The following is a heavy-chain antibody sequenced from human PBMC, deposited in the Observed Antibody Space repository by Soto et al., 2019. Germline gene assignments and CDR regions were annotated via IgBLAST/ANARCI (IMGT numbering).Heavy chain of an antibody. CDR1: GYTLTELS. CDR3: ATRRPSAFGVVRVYYYGMDV. V-gene: IGHV1-24*01. CDR2: FDPEDGET. Sequence: ASVKVSCKVSGYTLTELSMHWVRQAPGKGLEWMGGFDPEDGETIYAQKFQGRVTMTEDTSTDTAYMELGSLRSEDTAVYYCATRRPSAFGVVRVYYYGMDVWGQGTTVTVSS. J-gene: IGHJ6*02. D-gene: IGHD3-3*01.